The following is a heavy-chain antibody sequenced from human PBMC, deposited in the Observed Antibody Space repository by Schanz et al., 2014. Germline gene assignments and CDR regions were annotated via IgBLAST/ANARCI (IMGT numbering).Heavy chain of an antibody. Sequence: QVQLVQSGAEVKKPGASVKVSCKASGYTFSGYHVHWVRQAPGQGLEWMGWINPNSGETNYEQKFKGRVTLTSDTSISTAFMELSGLTSDDTATYFCARARYTGYDCSGYWGQGTLLIVSS. J-gene: IGHJ4*02. D-gene: IGHD5-12*01. CDR1: GYTFSGYH. CDR2: INPNSGET. CDR3: ARARYTGYDCSGY. V-gene: IGHV1-2*02.